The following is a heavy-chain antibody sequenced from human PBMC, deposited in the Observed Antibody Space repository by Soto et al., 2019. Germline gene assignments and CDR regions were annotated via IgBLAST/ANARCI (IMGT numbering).Heavy chain of an antibody. CDR3: AKDRHDWNRIGYFDY. CDR1: GFTFSSYG. J-gene: IGHJ4*02. V-gene: IGHV3-30*18. CDR2: ISYDGRNK. Sequence: QVQLQESGGGVVQPGRSLRLSCTASGFTFSSYGMHWVHQAPGKGLEWVAVISYDGRNKFYADSVKGRFTISRDNSKNTLDLQMNSLRGEDSALYYCAKDRHDWNRIGYFDYWGQGTLVTVSA. D-gene: IGHD1-1*01.